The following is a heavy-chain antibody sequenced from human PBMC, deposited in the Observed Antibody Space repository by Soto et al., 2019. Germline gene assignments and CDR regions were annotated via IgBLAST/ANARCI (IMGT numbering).Heavy chain of an antibody. J-gene: IGHJ4*02. CDR2: VHYRGRS. Sequence: TLSLTCTVSVGSVTNSSYYWGWILQSPGKGLEWIGSVHYRGRSYSKSSVKSRVTISVDTSKNRFSLSLNSVTASDTAVYFCVSQRTTVPTQAYFDYWGPGALVTVSS. V-gene: IGHV4-39*01. CDR3: VSQRTTVPTQAYFDY. CDR1: VGSVTNSSYY. D-gene: IGHD4-17*01.